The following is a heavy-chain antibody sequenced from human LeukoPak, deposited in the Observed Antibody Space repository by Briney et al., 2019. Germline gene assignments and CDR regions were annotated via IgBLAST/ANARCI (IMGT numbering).Heavy chain of an antibody. CDR2: IFPSGGEI. CDR1: GFTFSTFA. J-gene: IGHJ4*02. D-gene: IGHD2-15*01. CDR3: ARRDIVVIVSASDY. V-gene: IGHV3-23*01. Sequence: GGPLRLSCAASGFTFSTFAMIWVRQPPGKGLEWVSSIFPSGGEIHYADSVRGRFTISRDNSKSTLSLQMNSLRVDDTAVYYCARRDIVVIVSASDYWGQGTLVTVSS.